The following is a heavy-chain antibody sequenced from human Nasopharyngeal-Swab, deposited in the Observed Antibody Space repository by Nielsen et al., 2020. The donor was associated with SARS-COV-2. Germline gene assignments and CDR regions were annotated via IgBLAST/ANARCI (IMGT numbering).Heavy chain of an antibody. CDR1: GYPFIGYY. CDR2: MNPNSGGT. CDR3: ARGLSYYDDSSAYYIFDS. V-gene: IGHV1-2*02. D-gene: IGHD3-22*01. J-gene: IGHJ4*02. Sequence: ASVKVSCKASGYPFIGYYIHWVRQARGQGLEWIGWMNPNSGGTHFTQSFQDRVTMTRDTSINTAFMELSRLKFDDTAIYFCARGLSYYDDSSAYYIFDSWGQGTLVTVSS.